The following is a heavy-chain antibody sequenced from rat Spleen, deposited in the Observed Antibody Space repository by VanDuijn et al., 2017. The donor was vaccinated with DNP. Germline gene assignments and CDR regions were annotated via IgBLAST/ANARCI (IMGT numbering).Heavy chain of an antibody. CDR3: ASGPNYGGWSDYFDY. J-gene: IGHJ2*01. V-gene: IGHV4-2*01. D-gene: IGHD1-11*01. Sequence: EVKLVESGGGLVQPGRSLKLSCAASGFNFNDYWMGWVRQAPGKGLEWIGDINKDSSTIDYNPSLKDKFTVSRDNVQNTLYLQMSKLGSEDTAIYYCASGPNYGGWSDYFDYWGQGVMVTVSS. CDR2: INKDSSTI. CDR1: GFNFNDYW.